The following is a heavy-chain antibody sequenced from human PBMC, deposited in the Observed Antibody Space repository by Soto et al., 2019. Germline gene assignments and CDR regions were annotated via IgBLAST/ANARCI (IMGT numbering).Heavy chain of an antibody. CDR1: GGSISSGDYY. J-gene: IGHJ5*02. Sequence: KTSETLSLTCTVSGGSISSGDYYWSWIRQPPGKGLEWIGYIYYSGSTYYNPSLKSRVTISVDTSKNQFSLKLSSVTAADTAVYYCARAYIVVVPAASNWFDPWGQGTLVTVSS. CDR2: IYYSGST. V-gene: IGHV4-30-4*01. CDR3: ARAYIVVVPAASNWFDP. D-gene: IGHD2-2*01.